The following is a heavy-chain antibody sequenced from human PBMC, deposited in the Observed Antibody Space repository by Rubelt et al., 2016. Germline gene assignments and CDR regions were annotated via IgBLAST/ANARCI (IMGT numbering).Heavy chain of an antibody. V-gene: IGHV4-34*01. CDR3: ARDYGDYYYYGMDV. Sequence: QVQLQQWGAGLLKPSETLSLTCAVYGGSFSGYYWSWIRQPPGKGLEWIGEINHSGSTNYNPSLKSRVTISVDTSKNQFSLKLSSVTAADTAVYYCARDYGDYYYYGMDVWGQGTTVTVSS. J-gene: IGHJ6*02. D-gene: IGHD4-17*01. CDR1: GGSFSGYY. CDR2: INHSGST.